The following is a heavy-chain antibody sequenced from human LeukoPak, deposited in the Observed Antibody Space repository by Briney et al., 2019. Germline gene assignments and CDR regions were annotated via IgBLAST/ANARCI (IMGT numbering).Heavy chain of an antibody. D-gene: IGHD3-10*01. Sequence: GGSLRLSCAASGFTFSSYGMHWVRQAPGKGLEWVAVISYDGSNKYYADSVKGRFTISRDNSKNTLYLQMNSLRAEDTAVYYCAKDLAPYGSGSYPYYYYGMDVWGQGTTVTVSS. CDR1: GFTFSSYG. V-gene: IGHV3-30*18. CDR2: ISYDGSNK. CDR3: AKDLAPYGSGSYPYYYYGMDV. J-gene: IGHJ6*02.